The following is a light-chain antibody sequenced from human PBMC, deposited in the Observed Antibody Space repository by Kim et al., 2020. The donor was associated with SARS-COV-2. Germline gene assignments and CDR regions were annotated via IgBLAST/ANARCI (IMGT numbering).Light chain of an antibody. V-gene: IGKV3-15*01. CDR2: GAS. CDR3: QQYDDWPPWT. J-gene: IGKJ1*01. CDR1: QSVSDN. Sequence: SLGERVTLSCRASQSVSDNLAWYQQKPGQGPRLLIYGASTRATGIPARFSGSGSGTEFTLTISSLQSEDSAVYYCQQYDDWPPWTFGQGTKVDIK.